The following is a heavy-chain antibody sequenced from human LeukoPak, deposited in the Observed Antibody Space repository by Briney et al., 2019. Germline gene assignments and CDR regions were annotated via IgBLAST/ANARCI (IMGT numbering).Heavy chain of an antibody. CDR2: IYYSGTT. CDR3: ARERRSGSAIDI. CDR1: GDSISSYY. Sequence: PSETLSLTCTVSGDSISSYYWSWIRQPPGKGLEWIGYIYYSGTTSYNPSLKSRVTISVDTSKNQFSLKLSSVTAADTAVYYCARERRSGSAIDIWGQGTMVTVSS. V-gene: IGHV4-59*01. D-gene: IGHD1-1*01. J-gene: IGHJ3*02.